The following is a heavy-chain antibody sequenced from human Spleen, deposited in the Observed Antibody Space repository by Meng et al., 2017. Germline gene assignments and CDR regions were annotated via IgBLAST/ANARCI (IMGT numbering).Heavy chain of an antibody. CDR1: GFTFSSYA. CDR3: AKVYSSGWYPPYYFDY. D-gene: IGHD6-19*01. CDR2: ISGSGGST. V-gene: IGHV3-23*01. J-gene: IGHJ4*02. Sequence: GESLKISCAASGFTFSSYAMSWVRQAPGKGLEWVSAISGSGGSTYYADSVKGRFTISRDNSKNTLYLQMNSLRAEDTAVYYCAKVYSSGWYPPYYFDYWGQGNRVNGYS.